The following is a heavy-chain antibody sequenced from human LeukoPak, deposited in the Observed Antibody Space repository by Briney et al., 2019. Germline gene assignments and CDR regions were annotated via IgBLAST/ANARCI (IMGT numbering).Heavy chain of an antibody. D-gene: IGHD3-22*01. CDR2: ISGSGGST. CDR1: GFTFSSYA. J-gene: IGHJ3*02. CDR3: AKESNYYDSSGYYYDAFDI. Sequence: GESLKISCAASGFTFSSYAMSWVRQAPGKGLEWVSAISGSGGSTYNADSVKGRFTISRDNSKNTLYLQMNSLRAEDTAVYYCAKESNYYDSSGYYYDAFDIWGQGTMVTVSS. V-gene: IGHV3-23*01.